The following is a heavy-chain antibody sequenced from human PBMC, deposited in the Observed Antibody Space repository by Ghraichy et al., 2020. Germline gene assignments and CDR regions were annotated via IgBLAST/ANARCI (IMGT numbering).Heavy chain of an antibody. CDR1: GYTFTAYY. Sequence: ASVKVSCKASGYTFTAYYIHWVRQAPGQGLEWMGRISPNNGGTNYAQKFHDRFTLSTDTSINTVYMELRRLTSDDTAVYFCARPSTSSSDFYFWGQGTLV. J-gene: IGHJ4*02. D-gene: IGHD6-6*01. CDR3: ARPSTSSSDFYF. V-gene: IGHV1-2*06. CDR2: ISPNNGGT.